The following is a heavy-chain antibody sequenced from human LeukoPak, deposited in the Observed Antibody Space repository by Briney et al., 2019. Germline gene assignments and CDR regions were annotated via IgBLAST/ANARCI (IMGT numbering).Heavy chain of an antibody. CDR3: AKGSSWHRLDM. D-gene: IGHD6-13*01. J-gene: IGHJ3*02. Sequence: GGSLRLSCAASGFTFSNYAMSWVRQAPGKGLEWVSAISGGGDSAYYADSVKGRFTISRDNSKNTLYLQMNSLRVEDTAVYYCAKGSSWHRLDMWGQGTMVTVSS. V-gene: IGHV3-23*01. CDR1: GFTFSNYA. CDR2: ISGGGDSA.